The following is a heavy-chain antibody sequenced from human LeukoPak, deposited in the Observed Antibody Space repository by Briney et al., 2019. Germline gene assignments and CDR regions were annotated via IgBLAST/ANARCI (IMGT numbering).Heavy chain of an antibody. CDR2: ISAYNGNT. Sequence: ASVKVSCKASGYTFTSYGISWVRQAPGQGLEWMGWISAYNGNTNHAQKLQGRVTMTTDTSTSTAYMELRSLRSDDTAVYYCARDLAAAGQFDYWGQGTLVTVSS. CDR1: GYTFTSYG. D-gene: IGHD6-13*01. V-gene: IGHV1-18*01. CDR3: ARDLAAAGQFDY. J-gene: IGHJ4*02.